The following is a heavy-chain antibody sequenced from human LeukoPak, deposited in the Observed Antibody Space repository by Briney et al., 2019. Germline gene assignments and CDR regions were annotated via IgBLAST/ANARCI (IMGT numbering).Heavy chain of an antibody. J-gene: IGHJ5*02. V-gene: IGHV3-66*03. CDR1: RFTVSSNY. Sequence: GGSLRLSCAASRFTVSSNYVSWVRQAPGKGLEWVTVIYSTGTTFYADSVKGRFTISRDNSKNTVYLQINSLRPEDTAVYYCARDRGPGWFGPWGQGTLVTVSS. D-gene: IGHD3-10*01. CDR2: IYSTGTT. CDR3: ARDRGPGWFGP.